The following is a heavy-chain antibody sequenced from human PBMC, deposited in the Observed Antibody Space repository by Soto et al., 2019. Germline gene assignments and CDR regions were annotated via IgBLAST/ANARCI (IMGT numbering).Heavy chain of an antibody. Sequence: QVHLQESGPGRVKPSETLSLTCAVSGVSIHNSHSFWGWIRQPPGKGLEFIANVYYSGGAHYNPSFKSRVTISVDTATNQVSLRMSSVTAADTAVYFCGRVVEGATRHTDFDSWGQGTLVTVSS. J-gene: IGHJ5*01. V-gene: IGHV4-39*01. CDR2: VYYSGGA. CDR1: GVSIHNSHSF. CDR3: GRVVEGATRHTDFDS. D-gene: IGHD2-21*01.